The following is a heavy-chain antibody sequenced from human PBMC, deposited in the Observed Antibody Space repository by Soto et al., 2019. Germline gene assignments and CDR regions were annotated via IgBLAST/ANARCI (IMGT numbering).Heavy chain of an antibody. D-gene: IGHD4-17*01. CDR1: GGSINSGGYY. J-gene: IGHJ6*02. CDR2: IYQSGSA. V-gene: IGHV4-31*03. Sequence: QVQLQESGPGLVKPSQTLSLTCTVSGGSINSGGYYWTWIRQHPGKGLEWIGQIYQSGSAYYNPSLKRSVTLSVDTSKNQFSLKLTSVTAADTAVYYCARTARATVTMGGYYYYDMDVWGQGTTVTVSS. CDR3: ARTARATVTMGGYYYYDMDV.